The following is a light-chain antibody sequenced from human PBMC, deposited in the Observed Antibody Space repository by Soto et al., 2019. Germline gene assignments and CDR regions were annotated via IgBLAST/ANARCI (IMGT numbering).Light chain of an antibody. CDR3: GTYDSGLDYWV. CDR1: SSNIGRHY. CDR2: DND. V-gene: IGLV1-51*01. J-gene: IGLJ2*01. Sequence: QSALTQPPSVSATPGQKVTISCSGSSSNIGRHYVSWYQQVPGTAPKVLICDNDKRPSGIPDRFSGSKSGTSATLGITGLQTGDEADYYCGTYDSGLDYWVFGGGTKVTVL.